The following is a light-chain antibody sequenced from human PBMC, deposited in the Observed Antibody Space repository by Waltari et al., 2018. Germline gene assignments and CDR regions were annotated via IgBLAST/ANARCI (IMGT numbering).Light chain of an antibody. Sequence: QSALTQPASVSGSPGQSITISCTGSSSDVGAYNYVSWYQQHPGKAPKLMIYEVTNRPSGFSNRFSGSKSGNTASLTISGLQADDEADYYCCSYAGTSTFVVFGGGTKLTVL. CDR1: SSDVGAYNY. J-gene: IGLJ3*02. CDR2: EVT. V-gene: IGLV2-23*02. CDR3: CSYAGTSTFVV.